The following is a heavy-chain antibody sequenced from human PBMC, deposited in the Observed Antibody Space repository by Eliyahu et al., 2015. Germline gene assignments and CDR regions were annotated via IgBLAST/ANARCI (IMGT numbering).Heavy chain of an antibody. V-gene: IGHV4-38-2*01. Sequence: QVQLQESGPGLVKPSETLSLTCAVSGYSISRGYYWGWIRQPPGKGLEWIGSIYHSGSTYYNPSLKSRVTISVDTSKNQFSLKLSSVTAADTAVYYCARGLVRGVIISRWDVWGQGTTVTVSS. D-gene: IGHD3-10*01. CDR2: IYHSGST. CDR3: ARGLVRGVIISRWDV. J-gene: IGHJ6*02. CDR1: GYSISRGYY.